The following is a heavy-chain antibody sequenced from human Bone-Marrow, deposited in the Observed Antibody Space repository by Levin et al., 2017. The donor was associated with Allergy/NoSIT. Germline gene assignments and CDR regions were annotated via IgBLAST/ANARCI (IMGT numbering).Heavy chain of an antibody. CDR2: ISSSSSTI. V-gene: IGHV3-48*02. Sequence: PGGSLRLSCAASGFTFSIYNMNWVRQAPGKGLEWVSYISSSSSTIYYTDSVKGRFTISRDNAKNSLYLQMNSLRDEDTAVYYCARDIIYYSFYMDVWGKGTTVTVSS. CDR1: GFTFSIYN. J-gene: IGHJ6*03. CDR3: ARDIIYYSFYMDV.